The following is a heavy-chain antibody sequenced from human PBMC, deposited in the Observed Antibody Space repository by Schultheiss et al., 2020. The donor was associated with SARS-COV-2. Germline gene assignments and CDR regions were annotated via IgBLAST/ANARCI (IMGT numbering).Heavy chain of an antibody. CDR2: IYPGDSDV. D-gene: IGHD3-10*01. J-gene: IGHJ3*02. Sequence: GESLKISCKGSGYSFTSYWIGWVRQMPGKGLEWMGIIYPGDSDVRYSPSFQGQVTISADKSISTAYLQWSSLKASDTAMYFCARHVDASGRSFDAFDIWGQGTMVTVSS. CDR3: ARHVDASGRSFDAFDI. V-gene: IGHV5-51*01. CDR1: GYSFTSYW.